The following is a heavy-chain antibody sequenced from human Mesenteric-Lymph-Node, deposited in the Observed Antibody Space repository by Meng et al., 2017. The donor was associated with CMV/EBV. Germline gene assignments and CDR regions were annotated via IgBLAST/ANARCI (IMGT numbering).Heavy chain of an antibody. Sequence: ASVKVSCKASGYTFTGYYIYWVRQAPGQGFEWMGWINPNTGGTEYAQKFQGRVTMTRETSISTAYMELSSLRSDDTAVYYCARVGTSNYYYGMDVWGQGTTVTVS. J-gene: IGHJ6*02. CDR2: INPNTGGT. D-gene: IGHD1-26*01. V-gene: IGHV1-2*02. CDR3: ARVGTSNYYYGMDV. CDR1: GYTFTGYY.